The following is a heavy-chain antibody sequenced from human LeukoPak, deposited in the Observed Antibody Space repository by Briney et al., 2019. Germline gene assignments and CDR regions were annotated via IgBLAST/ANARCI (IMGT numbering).Heavy chain of an antibody. J-gene: IGHJ1*01. D-gene: IGHD2-15*01. CDR2: INPNSGGT. CDR1: GYNFIDYY. Sequence: ASVKVSCKTSGYNFIDYYVYWVRQAPGQRLEWMGWINPNSGGTNYAQKFQGRVTMTRDTSISTAYMELSRLRSDDTAVYYCARDSDGYCSGGSCYSAEYFQHWGQGTLVTVSS. CDR3: ARDSDGYCSGGSCYSAEYFQH. V-gene: IGHV1-2*02.